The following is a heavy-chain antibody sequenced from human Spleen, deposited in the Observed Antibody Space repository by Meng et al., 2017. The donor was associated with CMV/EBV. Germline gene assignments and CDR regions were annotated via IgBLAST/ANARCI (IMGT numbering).Heavy chain of an antibody. D-gene: IGHD6-19*01. V-gene: IGHV1-2*02. CDR1: GYTFTGYY. CDR3: ARDSIAVGGTFYYYGMDV. Sequence: ASVKVSCKASGYTFTGYYMHWVRQAPGQGREWMGWINPNSGGTNYAQKVQGRVTMTRDTSISTAYMELSRLRSDDTAVYYCARDSIAVGGTFYYYGMDVWGQGTTVTVSS. CDR2: INPNSGGT. J-gene: IGHJ6*02.